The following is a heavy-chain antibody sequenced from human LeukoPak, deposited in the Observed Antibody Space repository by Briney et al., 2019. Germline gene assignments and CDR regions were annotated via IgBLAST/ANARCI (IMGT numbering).Heavy chain of an antibody. J-gene: IGHJ4*02. CDR2: ITAYNGNT. CDR1: GYTFTSYG. CDR3: ARVGSSSWYPLPFDY. V-gene: IGHV1-18*01. Sequence: ASVKVSCKASGYTFTSYGISWVRQAPGQGLEWMGWITAYNGNTNYAQKLQGRVTMTTDTSTSTAYMELRSLRSDDTAVYYCARVGSSSWYPLPFDYWGQGTLVTVSS. D-gene: IGHD6-13*01.